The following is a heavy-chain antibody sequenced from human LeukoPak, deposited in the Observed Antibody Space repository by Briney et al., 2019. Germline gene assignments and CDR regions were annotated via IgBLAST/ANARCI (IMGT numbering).Heavy chain of an antibody. J-gene: IGHJ4*01. D-gene: IGHD3-22*01. CDR3: ARGQFRLSDYDSSGFDY. CDR2: TSYGGSNK. CDR1: GFIFSNYG. V-gene: IGHV3-30*19. Sequence: GGSLRLSCAASGFIFSNYGMHWVRQAPGKGLEWVAVTSYGGSNKYYADSVKGRFTISRDNSKNTLYLQMISLRAEDTAVYYCARGQFRLSDYDSSGFDYWGHGTLVTVSS.